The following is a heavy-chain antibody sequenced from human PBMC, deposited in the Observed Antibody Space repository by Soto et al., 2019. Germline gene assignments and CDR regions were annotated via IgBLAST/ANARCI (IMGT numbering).Heavy chain of an antibody. Sequence: QTLSLTCAISGDSVSSNTAAWNWIRQSPSRGLEWLGRTYCRSKWYNDYAVSVKSRITINPDTSKNQFSLHLNSVTPEDTALYYCLRDVGFDFDYWGQGTLVTVSS. CDR1: GDSVSSNTAA. D-gene: IGHD1-26*01. J-gene: IGHJ4*02. V-gene: IGHV6-1*01. CDR3: LRDVGFDFDY. CDR2: TYCRSKWYN.